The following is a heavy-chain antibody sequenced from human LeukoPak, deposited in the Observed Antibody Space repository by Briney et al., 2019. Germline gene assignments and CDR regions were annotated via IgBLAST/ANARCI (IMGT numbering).Heavy chain of an antibody. J-gene: IGHJ4*02. V-gene: IGHV4-59*01. CDR2: IYYSGST. D-gene: IGHD6-13*01. CDR1: GGSISIYY. CDR3: ASSGYSSSSPNDY. Sequence: SETLSLTCTVSGGSISIYYWSWIRQPPGKGLEWIGYIYYSGSTNYNPSLKSRVTISVDTSKNQFSLKLSSVTAADTAVYYCASSGYSSSSPNDYWGQGTLVTVSS.